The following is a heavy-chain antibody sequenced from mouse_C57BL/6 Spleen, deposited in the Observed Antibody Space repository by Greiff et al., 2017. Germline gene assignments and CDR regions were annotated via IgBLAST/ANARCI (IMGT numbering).Heavy chain of an antibody. CDR3: TTAGSSYGGAY. CDR2: IDPEDGDT. V-gene: IGHV14-1*01. J-gene: IGHJ3*01. D-gene: IGHD1-1*01. CDR1: GFNIKDYY. Sequence: EVQRVESGAELVRPGASVKLSCTASGFNIKDYYMHWVKQRPEQGLEWIGRIDPEDGDTEYAPKFQGKDTMTADTSSNTAYLQLSSLTSEDTAVYYCTTAGSSYGGAYWGQGTLVTVSA.